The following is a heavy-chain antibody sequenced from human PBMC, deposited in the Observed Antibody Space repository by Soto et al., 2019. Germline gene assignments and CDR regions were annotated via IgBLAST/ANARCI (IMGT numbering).Heavy chain of an antibody. CDR3: AKAGRKTNWNYVVFVDY. CDR2: ISGSGGST. V-gene: IGHV3-23*01. CDR1: GFTFSSYA. D-gene: IGHD1-7*01. J-gene: IGHJ4*02. Sequence: GGSLRLSCAASGFTFSSYAMSWVRQAPGKGLEWVSAISGSGGSTYYADSVKGRFTISRDNSKNTLYLQMNSLRAEDTAVYYCAKAGRKTNWNYVVFVDYWGQGTLVTVSS.